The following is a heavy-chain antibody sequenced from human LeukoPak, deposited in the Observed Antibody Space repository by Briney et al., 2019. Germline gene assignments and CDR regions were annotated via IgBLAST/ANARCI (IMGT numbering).Heavy chain of an antibody. CDR3: TRMTARHDY. CDR2: INHSGYT. D-gene: IGHD2-21*02. J-gene: IGHJ4*02. CDR1: GVSFDDYY. V-gene: IGHV4-34*01. Sequence: SETLSLTCAVSGVSFDDYYWSWVRQTPGKGLEWIGEINHSGYTNDSPSLKSRVTLSIDTSRKQFSLNLRSVTVADTGIYYCTRMTARHDYWGQGTLVTVSS.